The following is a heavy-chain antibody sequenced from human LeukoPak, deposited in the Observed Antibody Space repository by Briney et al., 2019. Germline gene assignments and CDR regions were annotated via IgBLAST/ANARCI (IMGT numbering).Heavy chain of an antibody. J-gene: IGHJ4*02. CDR3: ARALLWFGELSHFDY. V-gene: IGHV4-59*01. D-gene: IGHD3-10*01. Sequence: SETLSLTCTVSGGSISSYYWSWIRQPPGKGLEWIGYIYYSGSTNYNPSLKSRVTISVDTSKNQFSLKLSSVTAADTAVYYCARALLWFGELSHFDYWGQGTLVTVSS. CDR2: IYYSGST. CDR1: GGSISSYY.